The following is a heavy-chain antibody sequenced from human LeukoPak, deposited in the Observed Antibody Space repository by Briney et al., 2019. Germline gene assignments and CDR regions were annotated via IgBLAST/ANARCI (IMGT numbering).Heavy chain of an antibody. Sequence: QPGGSLRLSCAASGFTFSSYYMFWVRQAPGKGLVWVSRINSGGSDTSFADSVKGRFSISRDNAKSTLYLQMNSLRAEDTAVYYCARAGDWNALDIWGQGTMVTVSS. CDR3: ARAGDWNALDI. V-gene: IGHV3-74*01. CDR1: GFTFSSYY. CDR2: INSGGSDT. D-gene: IGHD7-27*01. J-gene: IGHJ3*02.